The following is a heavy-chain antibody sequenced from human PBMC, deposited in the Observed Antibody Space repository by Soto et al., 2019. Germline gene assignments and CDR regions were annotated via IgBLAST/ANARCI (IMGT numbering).Heavy chain of an antibody. CDR3: ARTFGGWVVLMVYASYYGSGSYNGMDV. CDR1: GFTFSSYA. J-gene: IGHJ6*02. V-gene: IGHV3-30-3*01. Sequence: QVQLVESGGGVVQPGRSLRLSCAASGFTFSSYAMHWVRQAPGKGLEWVAVISYDGSNKYYADSVKGRFTISRDNSKNTLYLKMNSLRAEDTAVYYCARTFGGWVVLMVYASYYGSGSYNGMDVWGQGTTVTVSS. D-gene: IGHD2-8*01. CDR2: ISYDGSNK.